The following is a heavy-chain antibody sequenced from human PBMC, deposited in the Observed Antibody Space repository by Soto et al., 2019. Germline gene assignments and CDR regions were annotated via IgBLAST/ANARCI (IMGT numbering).Heavy chain of an antibody. J-gene: IGHJ6*03. CDR1: GELFSGFY. CDR3: ARGRKMSIADPPYCYYMEV. CDR2: IDHSGST. D-gene: IGHD6-6*01. V-gene: IGHV4-34*01. Sequence: SETLSLTCAVYGELFSGFYWSWIRQSPGKGLEWVGEIDHSGSTNYNPSLKSRVTISIDTSKKQFSLKLISVSAADTAVYYCARGRKMSIADPPYCYYMEVWGKGTTVTVSS.